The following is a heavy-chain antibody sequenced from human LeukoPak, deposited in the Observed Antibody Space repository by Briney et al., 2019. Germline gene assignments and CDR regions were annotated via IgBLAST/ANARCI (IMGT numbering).Heavy chain of an antibody. V-gene: IGHV3-21*01. CDR1: GLSLSSYS. J-gene: IGHJ6*02. CDR2: ISSSSGYI. Sequence: GESLRLSCAASGLSLSSYSMNWVRQAPGKGLEWVSSISSSSGYIYYEDSVQGRFTISRDNAKNSLYLQMNSLRAEDTVVYYCARDTDGFESGYGYYYYHGMDVWGQGTTVTVSS. CDR3: ARDTDGFESGYGYYYYHGMDV. D-gene: IGHD3-3*01.